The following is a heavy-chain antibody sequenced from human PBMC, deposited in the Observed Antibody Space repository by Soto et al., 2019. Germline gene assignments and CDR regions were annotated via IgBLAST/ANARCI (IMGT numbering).Heavy chain of an antibody. CDR3: AKRSSSSTFDY. D-gene: IGHD6-6*01. CDR2: ISGSDDST. CDR1: GFTFSRYA. V-gene: IGHV3-23*01. J-gene: IGHJ4*02. Sequence: GEALKISCAASGFTFSRYAMSWVRQAPGKGLEWVSVISGSDDSTYYADSVRGRFTISRDNSKNTLYLQMNSLRAEDTAVYYCAKRSSSSTFDYWGQGTLVTVSS.